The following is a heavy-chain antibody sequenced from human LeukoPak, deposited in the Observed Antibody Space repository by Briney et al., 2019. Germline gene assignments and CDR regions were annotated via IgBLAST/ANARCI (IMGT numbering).Heavy chain of an antibody. D-gene: IGHD5-24*01. CDR1: GGTISSYY. J-gene: IGHJ4*02. Sequence: SETLSLTCTVSGGTISSYYWSWIRQPPGKGLEWIGYIYYSGSTNYNPSLKSRVTISVDTSKNQFSLQLSSVTAADTAVYYCAREGDGYNGANYFDYWGQGILVTVSS. CDR3: AREGDGYNGANYFDY. CDR2: IYYSGST. V-gene: IGHV4-59*13.